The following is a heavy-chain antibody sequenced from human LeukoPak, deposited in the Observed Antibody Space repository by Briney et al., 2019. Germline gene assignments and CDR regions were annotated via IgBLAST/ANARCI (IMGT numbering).Heavy chain of an antibody. CDR1: GFTFSSYW. J-gene: IGHJ4*02. CDR3: ARGGPQPYIAVAGNFDY. Sequence: PGGSLRLPCAASGFTFSSYWMSWVRQAPGKGLEWVANIKQDGSEKYYVDSVKGRFTISRDNAKNSLYLQMNSLRAEDTAVYYCARGGPQPYIAVAGNFDYWGQGTLVTVSS. V-gene: IGHV3-7*01. CDR2: IKQDGSEK. D-gene: IGHD6-13*01.